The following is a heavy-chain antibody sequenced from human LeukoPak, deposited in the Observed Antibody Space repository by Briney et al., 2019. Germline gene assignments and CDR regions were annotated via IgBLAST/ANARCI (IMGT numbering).Heavy chain of an antibody. Sequence: GGSLRLSCATSGFIFSNYAVNWVRQAPGKGLEWVSIISGSGDTTYYADSVKGRFTISRDNSKNTQYLQMNSLRAEDTAVYYCAKDGNGIVGATHVDYWGQGTLVTVSS. CDR3: AKDGNGIVGATHVDY. J-gene: IGHJ4*02. CDR2: ISGSGDTT. CDR1: GFIFSNYA. D-gene: IGHD1-26*01. V-gene: IGHV3-23*01.